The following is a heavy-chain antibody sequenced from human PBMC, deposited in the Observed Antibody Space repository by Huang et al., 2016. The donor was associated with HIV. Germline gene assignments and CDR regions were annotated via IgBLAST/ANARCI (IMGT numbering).Heavy chain of an antibody. V-gene: IGHV4-34*01. Sequence: QVQLQQWGAGLLKPSETLSLTCAVYGGSFRTYYWSWLRQSPGKGLEWIGEINDRGRTNYNASLESRVTMSVDTSKNQFSLRLKSVTAADTAFYYCARGFSYGHFAFWGQGTLVTVSS. CDR1: GGSFRTYY. D-gene: IGHD5-18*01. CDR3: ARGFSYGHFAF. J-gene: IGHJ4*02. CDR2: INDRGRT.